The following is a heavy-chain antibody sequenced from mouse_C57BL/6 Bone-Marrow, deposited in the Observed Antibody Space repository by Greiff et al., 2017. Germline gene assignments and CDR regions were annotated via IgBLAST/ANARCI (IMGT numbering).Heavy chain of an antibody. Sequence: VQPQQSGPVLVKPGASVKMSCKASGYTFTDYYMNWVKQSHGKSLEWIGVINPYNGGSSYNQKFKGKATLTVDKSSSTAYMELNSLTSEDSAVYYCARDSNYYYAMDYWGQGTSGTVSS. CDR1: GYTFTDYY. CDR2: INPYNGGS. J-gene: IGHJ4*01. CDR3: ARDSNYYYAMDY. D-gene: IGHD2-5*01. V-gene: IGHV1-19*01.